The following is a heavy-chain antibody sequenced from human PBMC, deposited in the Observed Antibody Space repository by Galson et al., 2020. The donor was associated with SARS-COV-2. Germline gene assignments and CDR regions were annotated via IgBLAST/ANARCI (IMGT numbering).Heavy chain of an antibody. CDR3: ARIRYRGYYDSSGSIPPGGYDY. CDR1: GFSLSTSGMC. J-gene: IGHJ4*02. Sequence: VSGPTLVKPTQTLTLTCTFSGFSLSTSGMCVSWIRQPPGKALEWLARIDWDDDKYYSTSLKTRLTISKDTSKNQVVLTMTNMDPVDTATYYCARIRYRGYYDSSGSIPPGGYDYWGQGTLVTVSS. D-gene: IGHD3-22*01. V-gene: IGHV2-70*11. CDR2: IDWDDDK.